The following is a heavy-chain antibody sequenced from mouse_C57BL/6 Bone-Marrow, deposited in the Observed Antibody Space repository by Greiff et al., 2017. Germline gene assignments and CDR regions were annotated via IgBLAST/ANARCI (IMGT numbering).Heavy chain of an antibody. CDR1: GYTFTSYG. Sequence: VQLQQSGAELVKPGASVKMSCKASGYTFTSYGITWVKQRPGQGLEWIGDIYPGSGSTNYNEKFKSKATLTVDTSSSTAYMQLSSLTSEDSAVYYCARGGITTDVATDYWGQGTTLTVSS. D-gene: IGHD1-1*01. J-gene: IGHJ2*01. CDR3: ARGGITTDVATDY. CDR2: IYPGSGST. V-gene: IGHV1-55*01.